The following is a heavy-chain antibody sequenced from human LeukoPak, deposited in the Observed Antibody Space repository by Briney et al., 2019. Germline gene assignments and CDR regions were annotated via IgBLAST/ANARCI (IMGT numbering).Heavy chain of an antibody. J-gene: IGHJ4*02. Sequence: GGSLRLSCAASGFTFSSDAMHWVRQAPGKGLEWVAYIKQDGSEKYYVDSVKGRFTISRDNAKNSLYLQMNSLRAEDTAVYYCASWVGGGRYFDSWGQGTLVTVPS. CDR3: ASWVGGGRYFDS. CDR1: GFTFSSDA. CDR2: IKQDGSEK. D-gene: IGHD3-16*01. V-gene: IGHV3-7*03.